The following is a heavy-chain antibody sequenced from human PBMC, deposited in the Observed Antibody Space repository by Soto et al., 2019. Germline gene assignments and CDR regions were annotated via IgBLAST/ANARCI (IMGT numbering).Heavy chain of an antibody. CDR3: TRDRNWQLDDK. CDR1: GFAFRPYW. V-gene: IGHV3-74*01. Sequence: EQLVESGGGLVQPGGSLRLSCAASGFAFRPYWMHWVRQAPGKGLVWVSHINGDGSSPSYADFVVGRFTISRDNAKNTLYLQMNSLRAEDTDVYFCTRDRNWQLDDKWGQGTLVSVSS. J-gene: IGHJ4*02. D-gene: IGHD1-1*01. CDR2: INGDGSSP.